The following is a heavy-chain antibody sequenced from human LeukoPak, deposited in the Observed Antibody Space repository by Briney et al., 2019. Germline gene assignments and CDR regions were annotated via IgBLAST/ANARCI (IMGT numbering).Heavy chain of an antibody. Sequence: SETLSLTCTVSGGSISSYYWSWIRQPAGKGLEWIGRIYTSGSTNYNPSLKCRVTMSVDTSKNQFSLKLSSVTAADTAVYYCARDLRVAGTSYWFDPWGQGTLVTVSS. D-gene: IGHD6-19*01. CDR3: ARDLRVAGTSYWFDP. J-gene: IGHJ5*02. CDR2: IYTSGST. V-gene: IGHV4-4*07. CDR1: GGSISSYY.